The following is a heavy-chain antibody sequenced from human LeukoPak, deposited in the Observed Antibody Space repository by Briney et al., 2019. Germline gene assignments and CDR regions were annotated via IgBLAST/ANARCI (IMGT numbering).Heavy chain of an antibody. Sequence: GASVKVSCKTSGYTFAGYFLHWVRQAPTQGLQWMGRINANSGDTDLAQDFQDRVTMTRDTSIYTAYMELSSLTSDDTAIYYCARDIISTHYWDLDDWGQGTLVAVSS. CDR1: GYTFAGYF. CDR2: INANSGDT. V-gene: IGHV1-2*06. D-gene: IGHD2-8*02. J-gene: IGHJ4*01. CDR3: ARDIISTHYWDLDD.